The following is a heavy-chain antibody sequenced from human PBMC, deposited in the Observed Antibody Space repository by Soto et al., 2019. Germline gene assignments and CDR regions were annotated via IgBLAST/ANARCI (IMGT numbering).Heavy chain of an antibody. CDR3: ARQDIVLVPAAIPMDV. V-gene: IGHV4-39*01. CDR2: IYYSGST. Sequence: QLQLQESGPGLVKPSETLSLTCTVSGGSISSSSYYWGWIRQPPGKGLEWIGSIYYSGSTYYNPSLKSRVTLDSDASKTPFSLKLSSVTAADTAVYYCARQDIVLVPAAIPMDVWGQGTTVTVSS. D-gene: IGHD2-2*01. CDR1: GGSISSSSYY. J-gene: IGHJ6*02.